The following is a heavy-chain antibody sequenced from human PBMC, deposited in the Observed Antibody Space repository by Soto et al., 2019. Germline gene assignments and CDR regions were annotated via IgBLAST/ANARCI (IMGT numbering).Heavy chain of an antibody. V-gene: IGHV4-30-2*01. CDR2: IYHSGNT. Sequence: QLQLQESGSGLVKPSQTLSLTCAVSGGSISSGGYSWSWIRQPPGKGLEWIGYIYHSGNTYYNPSLKSQVTISVERSKTQFSLKLSSVTAADPAVYYCASVPGLWGRGTLVTVSS. CDR1: GGSISSGGYS. D-gene: IGHD2-2*01. CDR3: ASVPGL. J-gene: IGHJ2*01.